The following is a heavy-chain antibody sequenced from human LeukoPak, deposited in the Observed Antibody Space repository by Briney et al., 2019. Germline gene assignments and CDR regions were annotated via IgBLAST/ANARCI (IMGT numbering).Heavy chain of an antibody. CDR3: ARSGYGDYVGATRFDY. CDR2: IYPGHSDT. Sequence: GESLKISCQGSGSSFTSYWIGWVRQLPGKGLEWMGIIYPGHSDTRYSPSLQGQVTISADKSISTAYLQWSSLKASDTAMCYCARSGYGDYVGATRFDYWGQGALVTVSS. J-gene: IGHJ4*02. V-gene: IGHV5-51*01. D-gene: IGHD4-17*01. CDR1: GSSFTSYW.